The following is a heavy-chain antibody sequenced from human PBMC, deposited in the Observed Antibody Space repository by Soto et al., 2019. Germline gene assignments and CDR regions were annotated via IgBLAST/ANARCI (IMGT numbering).Heavy chain of an antibody. CDR2: IIPIFGTA. V-gene: IGHV1-69*13. Sequence: SVKVSCKASGGTFSGYAISWVRQAPGQGLEWMGGIIPIFGTANYAQKFQGRVTITADESTSTAYMELSSLRSEDTAVYYCARASRDIVVVVAATPHYYYGMDVWGQGTTVTVS. J-gene: IGHJ6*02. D-gene: IGHD2-15*01. CDR3: ARASRDIVVVVAATPHYYYGMDV. CDR1: GGTFSGYA.